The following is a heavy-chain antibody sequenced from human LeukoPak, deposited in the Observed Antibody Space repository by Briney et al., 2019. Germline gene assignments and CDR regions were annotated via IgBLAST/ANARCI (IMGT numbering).Heavy chain of an antibody. V-gene: IGHV1-18*01. CDR3: ARGLMTYYYDSSGYFGY. Sequence: ASVKVSCKASGYTFTSYGISWVRQAPGQGLEWMGWISAYNGNTNYAQKLQGRVTMTTDTSTSTAYMELRSLRSDDTAVYYCARGLMTYYYDSSGYFGYWGRGTLVTVSS. J-gene: IGHJ4*02. CDR2: ISAYNGNT. D-gene: IGHD3-22*01. CDR1: GYTFTSYG.